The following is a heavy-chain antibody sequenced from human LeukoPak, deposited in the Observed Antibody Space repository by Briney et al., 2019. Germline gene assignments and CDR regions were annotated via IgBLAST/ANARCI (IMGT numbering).Heavy chain of an antibody. D-gene: IGHD3-10*01. CDR2: ISGSGGST. J-gene: IGHJ4*02. CDR3: ARDGYYGSGSYSVYYFDY. Sequence: PGGSLRLSCAASGFTFSSYAMSWVRQAPGKGLEWVSAISGSGGSTYYADSVKGRFTISRDNSKNTLYLQMNSLRAEDTAVYYCARDGYYGSGSYSVYYFDYWGQGTLVTVSS. V-gene: IGHV3-23*01. CDR1: GFTFSSYA.